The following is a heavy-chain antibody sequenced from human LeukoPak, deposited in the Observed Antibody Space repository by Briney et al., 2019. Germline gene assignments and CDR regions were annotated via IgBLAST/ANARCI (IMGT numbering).Heavy chain of an antibody. V-gene: IGHV3-74*01. J-gene: IGHJ4*02. D-gene: IGHD6-13*01. CDR3: ARAAVIAGGSAY. CDR1: GFTFSSSW. Sequence: GGSLRLSCAASGFTFSSSWMHWVRQAPGKGLVWVSRINSDGSSTTYADSVKGRFTISRDNAKNTLYLQMNSLTAEDTAVYYCARAAVIAGGSAYWGQGTLVTVSS. CDR2: INSDGSST.